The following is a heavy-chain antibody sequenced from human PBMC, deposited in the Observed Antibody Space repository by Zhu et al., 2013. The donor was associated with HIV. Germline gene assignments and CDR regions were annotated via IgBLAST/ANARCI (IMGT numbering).Heavy chain of an antibody. V-gene: IGHV1-69*01. Sequence: QVQLVQSGAEVRKPGSAVKVSCKPSGGTLSSYAISWVRQAPGQGLEWMGGIIPIFGTANYAQKFQGRVTITADESTSTAYMELSSLRSEDTAVYYCARGRGSGWYGAFDIWGQGTMVTVSS. CDR1: GGTLSSYA. D-gene: IGHD6-19*01. J-gene: IGHJ3*02. CDR3: ARGRGSGWYGAFDI. CDR2: IIPIFGTA.